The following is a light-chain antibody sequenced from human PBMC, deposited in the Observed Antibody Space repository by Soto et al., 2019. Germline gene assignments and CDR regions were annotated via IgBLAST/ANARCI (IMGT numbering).Light chain of an antibody. V-gene: IGKV3-20*01. J-gene: IGKJ5*01. Sequence: ESVLTQSPATLSLSPGERATLSFRASPSVSNSLAWYQHKPGQAPRLLIYGASSRATGIPDRFSGSGSGTDFTLTISRLEPEDFAVFYCQQYGSSITFGQGTRLEI. CDR2: GAS. CDR3: QQYGSSIT. CDR1: PSVSNS.